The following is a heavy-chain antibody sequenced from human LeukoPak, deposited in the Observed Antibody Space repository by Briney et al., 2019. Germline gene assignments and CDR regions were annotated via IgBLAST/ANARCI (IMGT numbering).Heavy chain of an antibody. CDR2: MFYSGNT. J-gene: IGHJ4*02. D-gene: IGHD2-15*01. Sequence: SETLSLTCTVSGASITSYHWSWIRQPAGKGLEWIGRMFYSGNTDYNPSLKSRLTMSIDTSKNQFSLKLSSVTAADTAVYFCARSRGYCSGGSCRGLFDYWGQGTLVTVSS. V-gene: IGHV4-4*07. CDR3: ARSRGYCSGGSCRGLFDY. CDR1: GASITSYH.